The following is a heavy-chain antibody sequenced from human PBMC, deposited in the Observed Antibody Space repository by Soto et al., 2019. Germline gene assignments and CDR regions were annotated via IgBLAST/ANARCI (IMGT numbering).Heavy chain of an antibody. D-gene: IGHD5-12*01. Sequence: EVQLLEAGGGLVQPGGSLRLSCAASGFTFSSQTMSWVRQAPGKGLEWVSVSSSSGSTSYTDSVEGRFTISKDSSKNTLYLQLNSLRVEDTAVYYCAKGARDVDSWGQGTLVTVSS. V-gene: IGHV3-23*01. CDR3: AKGARDVDS. CDR1: GFTFSSQT. J-gene: IGHJ4*02. CDR2: SSSSGST.